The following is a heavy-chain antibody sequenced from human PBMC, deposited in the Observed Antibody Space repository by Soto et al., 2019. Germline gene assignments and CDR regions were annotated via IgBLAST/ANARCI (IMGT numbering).Heavy chain of an antibody. V-gene: IGHV1-69*13. J-gene: IGHJ6*03. Sequence: ASEKVSCKASGGTFSSYAISWVRQAPGQGLEWMGGIIPIFGTANYAQKFQGRVTITADEYTSTAYMELSSLRSEDTAVYYCARVGSGSIAAAGTAPYYYYYMDVWGKGTTVTVSS. CDR2: IIPIFGTA. D-gene: IGHD6-13*01. CDR3: ARVGSGSIAAAGTAPYYYYYMDV. CDR1: GGTFSSYA.